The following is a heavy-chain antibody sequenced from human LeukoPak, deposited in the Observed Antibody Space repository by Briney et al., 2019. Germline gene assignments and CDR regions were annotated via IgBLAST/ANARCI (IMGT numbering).Heavy chain of an antibody. D-gene: IGHD3-9*01. V-gene: IGHV3-72*01. CDR1: GFTFSDHY. CDR2: TRNKANSYTT. CDR3: ARVLINYDILTGYYREYYFDY. J-gene: IGHJ4*02. Sequence: GGSLGLSCAASGFTFSDHYMDWVRQAPGKGLEWVGRTRNKANSYTTEYAASVKGRFTISRDDSKNSLYLQMNSLKTEDTAVYYCARVLINYDILTGYYREYYFDYWGQGTLVTVSS.